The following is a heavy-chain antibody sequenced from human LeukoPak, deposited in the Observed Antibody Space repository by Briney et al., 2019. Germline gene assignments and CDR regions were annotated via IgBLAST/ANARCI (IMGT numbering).Heavy chain of an antibody. V-gene: IGHV1-2*06. D-gene: IGHD6-13*01. CDR1: GYTFTGYY. Sequence: ASVKVSCKASGYTFTGYYMHWVRQAPGRGLEWMGRINPNSGGTSYAQKFQGRVTMTRDTSISTAYMELSRLRSDDTAVYYCARVPSYSSSWYRAFDYWGQGTLVTVSS. CDR2: INPNSGGT. J-gene: IGHJ4*02. CDR3: ARVPSYSSSWYRAFDY.